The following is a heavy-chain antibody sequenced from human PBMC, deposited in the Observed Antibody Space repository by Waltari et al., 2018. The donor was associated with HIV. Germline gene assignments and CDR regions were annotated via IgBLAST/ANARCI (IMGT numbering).Heavy chain of an antibody. D-gene: IGHD2-15*01. CDR3: ARYGQGDCSGGTCEYYIDD. V-gene: IGHV5-51*01. CDR2: IKPWDSET. J-gene: IGHJ4*02. CDR1: GYSFTTYW. Sequence: EVQLVQSGAELQKPGESLRISCEGYGYSFTTYWVAWVRQVPGKGLEWMGIIKPWDSETRYSPPFRGHGTSSADTSIDTAYLQWSSLQASDTAMYFCARYGQGDCSGGTCEYYIDDWGQGTLVIVSS.